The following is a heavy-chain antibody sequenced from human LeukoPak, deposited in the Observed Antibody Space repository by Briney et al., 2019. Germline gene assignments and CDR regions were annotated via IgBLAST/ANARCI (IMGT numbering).Heavy chain of an antibody. CDR1: GYTFTSYG. Sequence: GASVKVSCKASGYTFTSYGISWVRQAPGQGLEWMGWISAYNGNTNYARKLQGRVTMTTDTSTSTAYMELRSLRSDDTAVYYCARAPYSSGWPYYFDYWGQGTLVTVSS. CDR2: ISAYNGNT. V-gene: IGHV1-18*01. CDR3: ARAPYSSGWPYYFDY. D-gene: IGHD6-19*01. J-gene: IGHJ4*02.